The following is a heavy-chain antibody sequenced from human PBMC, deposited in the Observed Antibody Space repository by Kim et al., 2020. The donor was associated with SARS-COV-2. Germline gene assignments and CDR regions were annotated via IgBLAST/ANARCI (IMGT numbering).Heavy chain of an antibody. J-gene: IGHJ6*02. V-gene: IGHV1-24*01. CDR3: ATTGVRSYYYYGMAI. CDR2: FDPEDGET. Sequence: ASVKVSCKVSGYTLTELSMHWVRQAPGKGLEWMGGFDPEDGETIYAQKFPGRVTMTEDTSTDKAYMELSSLRSEDTAVYYCATTGVRSYYYYGMAICGQGNTVTVSS. CDR1: GYTLTELS. D-gene: IGHD3-10*01.